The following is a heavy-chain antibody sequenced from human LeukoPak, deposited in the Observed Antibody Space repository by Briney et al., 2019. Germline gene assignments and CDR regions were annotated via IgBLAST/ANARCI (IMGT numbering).Heavy chain of an antibody. V-gene: IGHV4-39*01. D-gene: IGHD3-16*01. CDR2: IYYSGST. CDR1: GGSISSSSFY. Sequence: SETLSLTCTVSGGSISSSSFYWGWIRQPPGKGLEWIGRIYYSGSTYYSPSLESRVTISVDTSKNQFSLKLSSVTAADTAVYYCARHGAAMITSRLYFDSWGQGILVTVSS. CDR3: ARHGAAMITSRLYFDS. J-gene: IGHJ4*02.